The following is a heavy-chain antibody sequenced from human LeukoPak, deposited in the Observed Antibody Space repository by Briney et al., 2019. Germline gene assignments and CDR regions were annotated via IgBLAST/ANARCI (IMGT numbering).Heavy chain of an antibody. V-gene: IGHV3-7*01. J-gene: IGHJ4*02. CDR2: IKQDGSEK. D-gene: IGHD3-10*01. Sequence: PGGSLRLSCAASGFTFSSYWMSWVRQAPGKGLEWVANIKQDGSEKYYVDSVKGRFTISRDNAKNSLYLQMNSLRAEDTAVYYCAREGGDNGDADGYWGQGTLVTVSS. CDR3: AREGGDNGDADGY. CDR1: GFTFSSYW.